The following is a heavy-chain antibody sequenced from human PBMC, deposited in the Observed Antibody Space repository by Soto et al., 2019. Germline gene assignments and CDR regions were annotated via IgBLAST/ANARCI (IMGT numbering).Heavy chain of an antibody. Sequence: GASVKVSCKASGYTFTSYGISWVRQAPGQGLEWMGWISAYNGNTNYAQKLQGRVTMTTDTSTSTAYMELRSLRSDDTAVYYCATVAYCGGDCLLEVGDLDYWGQGTLVTVSS. D-gene: IGHD2-21*02. J-gene: IGHJ4*02. V-gene: IGHV1-18*01. CDR1: GYTFTSYG. CDR2: ISAYNGNT. CDR3: ATVAYCGGDCLLEVGDLDY.